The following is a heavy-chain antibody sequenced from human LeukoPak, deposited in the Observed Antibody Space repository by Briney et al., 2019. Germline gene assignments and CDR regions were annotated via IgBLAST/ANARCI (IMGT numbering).Heavy chain of an antibody. V-gene: IGHV4-34*01. CDR3: ASSGSYYPSFDY. CDR2: INHSGST. J-gene: IGHJ4*02. D-gene: IGHD1-26*01. CDR1: GGSFSGYY. Sequence: PSETLPLTCAVYGGSFSGYYWSWIRQPPGKGLEWIGEINHSGSTNYNPSLKSRVTISVDTSKNQFSLKLSSVTAADTAVYYCASSGSYYPSFDYWGQGTLVTVSS.